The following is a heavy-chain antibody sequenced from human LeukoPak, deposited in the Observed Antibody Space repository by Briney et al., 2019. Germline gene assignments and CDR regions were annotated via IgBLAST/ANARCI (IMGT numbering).Heavy chain of an antibody. J-gene: IGHJ4*02. Sequence: PPETLSLTCTVSGGSISSSSYYWGWIRQPPGKGLEWIGRIYYSGSTYYNPSLKSRVTISVDTSKNQFSLKLSSVTAADTAVYYCARIAAADDYFDYWGQGTLVTVSS. CDR1: GGSISSSSYY. CDR2: IYYSGST. CDR3: ARIAAADDYFDY. V-gene: IGHV4-39*01. D-gene: IGHD6-13*01.